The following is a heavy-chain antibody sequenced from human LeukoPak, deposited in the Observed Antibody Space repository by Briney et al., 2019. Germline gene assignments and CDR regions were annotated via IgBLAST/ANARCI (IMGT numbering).Heavy chain of an antibody. J-gene: IGHJ5*02. V-gene: IGHV4-34*01. CDR1: GGSFSGHY. Sequence: PSETLSLTCAVYGGSFSGHYWSWIRQPPGKGLEWIGEINHSGSTNYNPSLKSRVTISVDTSKNQFSLKLSSVTAADTAVYYCARCLQIKKIYGSGNIYWFDPWGQGTLVTVSS. CDR2: INHSGST. CDR3: ARCLQIKKIYGSGNIYWFDP. D-gene: IGHD3-10*01.